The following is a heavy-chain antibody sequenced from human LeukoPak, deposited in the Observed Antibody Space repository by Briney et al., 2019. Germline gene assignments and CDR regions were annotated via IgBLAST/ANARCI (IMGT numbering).Heavy chain of an antibody. Sequence: SETLSLTCTVSGGSISSSSYYWGWIRQPPGKGLEWIGSIYYSGSTYYNPSLKSRVTISVDTSKNQFSLKLSSVTAADTAVYYCARPRDFWSGYSQFDPWGQGTLVTVSS. CDR1: GGSISSSSYY. D-gene: IGHD3-3*01. CDR3: ARPRDFWSGYSQFDP. J-gene: IGHJ5*02. V-gene: IGHV4-39*01. CDR2: IYYSGST.